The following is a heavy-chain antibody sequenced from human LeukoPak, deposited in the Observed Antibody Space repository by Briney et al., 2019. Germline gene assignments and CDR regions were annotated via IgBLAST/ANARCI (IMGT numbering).Heavy chain of an antibody. Sequence: GGSLTPSCAASGFTFSSSIMNWARQAPGKGLEWVSYISSTSSTIYYADSVKGRFTLSRDNAKNPLYRQMNSLRDEDKVVYYCARDLVLAVWGQGTTVTVSS. CDR1: GFTFSSSI. J-gene: IGHJ6*02. CDR2: ISSTSSTI. V-gene: IGHV3-48*02. CDR3: ARDLVLAV. D-gene: IGHD4/OR15-4a*01.